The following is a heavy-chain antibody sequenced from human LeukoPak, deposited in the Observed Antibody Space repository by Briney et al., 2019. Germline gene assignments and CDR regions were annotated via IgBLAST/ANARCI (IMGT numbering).Heavy chain of an antibody. Sequence: GGSLRLSCAASGFTFSSYAMSWVRQAPGKGLEWVAVISYDGSNKYYADSVKGRFTISRDNSKNTLYLQMNSLRAEDTAVYYCARVLVVTTDYWGQGTLVTVSS. CDR1: GFTFSSYA. D-gene: IGHD2-8*02. CDR2: ISYDGSNK. CDR3: ARVLVVTTDY. J-gene: IGHJ4*02. V-gene: IGHV3-30-3*01.